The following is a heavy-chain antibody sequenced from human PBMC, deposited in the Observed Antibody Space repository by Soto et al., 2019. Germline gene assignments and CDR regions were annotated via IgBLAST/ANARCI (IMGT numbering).Heavy chain of an antibody. CDR3: ARGGGGLGYCSSTSCYTAFDI. V-gene: IGHV1-69*01. J-gene: IGHJ3*02. CDR2: IIPIFGTA. Sequence: QVPLVQSGAEVKKPGSSVKVSCKASGGTFSSYAISWVRQAPGQGLEWMGGIIPIFGTANYAQKFQGRVTITADESTSTAYMELSSLRSEDTAVYYCARGGGGLGYCSSTSCYTAFDIWGQGTMVTVSS. D-gene: IGHD2-2*02. CDR1: GGTFSSYA.